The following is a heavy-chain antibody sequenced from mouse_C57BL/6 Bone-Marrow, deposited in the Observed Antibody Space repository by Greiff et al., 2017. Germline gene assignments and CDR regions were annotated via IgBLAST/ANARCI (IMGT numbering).Heavy chain of an antibody. CDR1: GFTFSSYA. J-gene: IGHJ3*01. CDR3: AKRFAY. Sequence: EVMLVESGGGLVKPGGSLKLSCAASGFTFSSYAMSWVRQTPEKRLEWVATISDGSSYTYYPDNVKGRFTISRDNAKNNLYLQMSHLKSEDTAMYYCAKRFAYWGQGTLVTVSA. V-gene: IGHV5-4*03. CDR2: ISDGSSYT.